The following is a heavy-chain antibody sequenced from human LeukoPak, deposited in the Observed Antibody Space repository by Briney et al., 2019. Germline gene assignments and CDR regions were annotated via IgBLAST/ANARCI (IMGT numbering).Heavy chain of an antibody. CDR1: GFTFSSYA. J-gene: IGHJ4*02. V-gene: IGHV3-30*04. D-gene: IGHD3-22*01. Sequence: GGSLRLSCAASGFTFSSYAMNWVRQAPGKGLEWVAVISYDGSNKYYADSVKGRFTISRDNSKNTLYLQMNRLRAEDTAVYYCARETYYYDTSGYVDYWGQGTLVTVSS. CDR2: ISYDGSNK. CDR3: ARETYYYDTSGYVDY.